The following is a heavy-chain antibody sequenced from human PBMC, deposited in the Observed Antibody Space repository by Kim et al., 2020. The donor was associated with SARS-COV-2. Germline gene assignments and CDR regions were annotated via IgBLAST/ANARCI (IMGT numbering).Heavy chain of an antibody. V-gene: IGHV3-21*01. J-gene: IGHJ6*02. CDR3: ARDGALTIFGVATNYYYYGMAF. CDR2: ICSSNSYI. CDR1: GFTFSSYT. D-gene: IGHD3-3*01. Sequence: GGSLRLSCAASGFTFSSYTMNWVRQAPGKGLEWVSSICSSNSYIYYADSVSGRFIISRDTAKNSLHLQMNSLKAEHTAVYYCARDGALTIFGVATNYYYYGMAFWGQGTTVTVSS.